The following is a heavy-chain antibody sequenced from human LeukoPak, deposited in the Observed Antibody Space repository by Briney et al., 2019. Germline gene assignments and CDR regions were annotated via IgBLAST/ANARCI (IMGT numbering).Heavy chain of an antibody. Sequence: GGSLRLSCAASGFTFSSYSMNWVRQAPGKGLEWVSSISSSSSYIYYADSVKGRFTISRDNAKSSLYLQMNSLRAEDTAVYYCARTRIAAERNWFDPWGQGTLVTVSS. CDR2: ISSSSSYI. V-gene: IGHV3-21*01. J-gene: IGHJ5*02. CDR1: GFTFSSYS. D-gene: IGHD6-13*01. CDR3: ARTRIAAERNWFDP.